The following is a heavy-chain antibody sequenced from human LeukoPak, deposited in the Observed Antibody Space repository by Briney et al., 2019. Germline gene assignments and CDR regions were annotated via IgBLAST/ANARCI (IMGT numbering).Heavy chain of an antibody. CDR2: INPSGGST. Sequence: ASVKVSCKASGYXFTSYYMHWVRQAPGQGLEWMGIINPSGGSTSYAQKFQGRVTMTRDTSTSTVYMELSSLRSEDTAVYYCASSIVGARWFDPWGQGTLVTVSS. V-gene: IGHV1-46*01. J-gene: IGHJ5*02. CDR1: GYXFTSYY. D-gene: IGHD1-26*01. CDR3: ASSIVGARWFDP.